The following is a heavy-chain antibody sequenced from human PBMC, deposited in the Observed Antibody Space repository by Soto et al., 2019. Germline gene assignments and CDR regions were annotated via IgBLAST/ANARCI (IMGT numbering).Heavy chain of an antibody. CDR1: GGDISSSSYF. CDR3: ARGGGYYGVLFDY. Sequence: QLQLQESGPGLLRPSETLSLTCNVSGGDISSSSYFWGWVRQPPGKTLEWIGHILYSGTTHYNESLKSRVTISVDTTKNQFSLRLPSVTPADTAVYYCARGGGYYGVLFDYWRQGIMVPVSS. CDR2: ILYSGTT. J-gene: IGHJ4*02. D-gene: IGHD4-17*01. V-gene: IGHV4-39*01.